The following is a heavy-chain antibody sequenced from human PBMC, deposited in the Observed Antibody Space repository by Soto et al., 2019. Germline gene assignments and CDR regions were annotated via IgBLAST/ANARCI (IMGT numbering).Heavy chain of an antibody. CDR1: GYSFTSYW. J-gene: IGHJ6*02. D-gene: IGHD3-9*01. Sequence: TVGSLRLSCKGSGYSFTSYWISWVRQMPGKGLEWMGRIDPSDSCTNYSPSFQGHVTISADKSISTAYLQWSSLKASDTAMYYCARDLTEGYYYYGMDVWGQGTTVTVSS. CDR2: IDPSDSCT. CDR3: ARDLTEGYYYYGMDV. V-gene: IGHV5-10-1*01.